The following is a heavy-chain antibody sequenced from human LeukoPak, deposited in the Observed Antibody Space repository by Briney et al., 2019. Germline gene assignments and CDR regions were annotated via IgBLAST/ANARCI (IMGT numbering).Heavy chain of an antibody. D-gene: IGHD7-27*01. CDR2: ISYDGSNK. V-gene: IGHV3-30-3*01. CDR1: GLTFSNYA. J-gene: IGHJ4*02. Sequence: GGSLRLSCAASGLTFSNYAMNWVRQAPGKGLEWVAVISYDGSNKYYADSVKGRFTPSRDNSKNTLDLQMNSLRAEDTAVYYCAKGWGSQSFFDYWGQGALVTVSS. CDR3: AKGWGSQSFFDY.